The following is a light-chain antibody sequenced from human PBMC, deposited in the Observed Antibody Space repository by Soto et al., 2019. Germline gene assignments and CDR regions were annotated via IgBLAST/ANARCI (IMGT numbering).Light chain of an antibody. Sequence: EIVLTQSPGTLSLSPGERATLSCRASQTLSSTYLAWYEQMPGQAPRLLIHSASSRATGVPDRFSGSGSGTDFTLTISRLEPEDFAVYYCQQYDNSPQVTFGQGTRLEIK. CDR1: QTLSSTY. V-gene: IGKV3-20*01. CDR2: SAS. J-gene: IGKJ5*01. CDR3: QQYDNSPQVT.